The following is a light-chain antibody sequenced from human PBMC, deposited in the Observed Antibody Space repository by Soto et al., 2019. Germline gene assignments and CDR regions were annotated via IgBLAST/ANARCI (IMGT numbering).Light chain of an antibody. Sequence: STLSASAGYKVTIACRPSQSISSWLALYQQKPGKAPNLLVYDASSLESGVPSRFSGSGSGTEFTLTISSLQPDDFATYYCQQYNSFSWTFGQGTKVDIK. CDR2: DAS. CDR1: QSISSW. V-gene: IGKV1-5*01. CDR3: QQYNSFSWT. J-gene: IGKJ1*01.